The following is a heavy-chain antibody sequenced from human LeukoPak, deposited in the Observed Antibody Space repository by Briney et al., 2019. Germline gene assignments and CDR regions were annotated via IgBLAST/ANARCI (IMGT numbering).Heavy chain of an antibody. CDR2: IYYSGST. CDR1: GGTISSYY. D-gene: IGHD4/OR15-4a*01. CDR3: ERARRRKVQYYFDY. J-gene: IGHJ4*02. Sequence: SETLSLTCTVSGGTISSYYWSWIRQPPGKGLEWFGYIYYSGSTNYNPSLKRRVTISVATSKYQFSLKLSSVSAAATAVYVCERARRRKVQYYFDYWGQGTLVTVSS. V-gene: IGHV4-59*01.